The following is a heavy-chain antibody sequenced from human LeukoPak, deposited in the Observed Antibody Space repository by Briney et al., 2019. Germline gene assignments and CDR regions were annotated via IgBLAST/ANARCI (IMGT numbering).Heavy chain of an antibody. J-gene: IGHJ4*02. V-gene: IGHV4-4*02. CDR2: ISHSGTT. D-gene: IGHD6-19*01. Sequence: SETLSLTCGVSGASISRPYWWSWVRQPPGKGLEWIAEISHSGTTHYNPSLKSRVIISVDKSKNQVFLKLNSVTAADTAMYYCARDGGSDQYYFDNWGQGTLVTVSS. CDR1: GASISRPYW. CDR3: ARDGGSDQYYFDN.